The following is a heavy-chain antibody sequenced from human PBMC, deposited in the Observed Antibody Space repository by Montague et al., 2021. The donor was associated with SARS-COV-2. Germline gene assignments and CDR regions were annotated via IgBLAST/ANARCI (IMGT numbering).Heavy chain of an antibody. V-gene: IGHV6-1*01. CDR1: GDSVVEIRRR. Sequence: CAISGDSVVEIRRRSEEHTSELQSRSEFVCSLLLKTKRYYDYAVSVKSRMTISPDTSKNQFSLQLSSVTPEDRAVYYCARDPRYSLSWSFDYWGQGTLVTVSS. CDR3: ARDPRYSLSWSFDY. CDR2: LLLKTKRYY. D-gene: IGHD6-13*01. J-gene: IGHJ4*02.